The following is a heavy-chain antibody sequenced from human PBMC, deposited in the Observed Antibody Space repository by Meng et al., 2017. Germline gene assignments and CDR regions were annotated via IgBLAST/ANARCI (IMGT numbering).Heavy chain of an antibody. CDR3: ARDKRPSSSWYGNWFDP. V-gene: IGHV1-69*06. CDR1: GGTFSSCA. Sequence: QLRVGECGAEMKKPGFSGMVSCKASGGTFSSCAIRWVRQAPGQGLEWMGGIIPIFGTANYAQKFKGRVTITADKSTSTAYMELSSLRSEDTAVYYCARDKRPSSSWYGNWFDPWGQGTLVTVSS. D-gene: IGHD6-13*01. CDR2: IIPIFGTA. J-gene: IGHJ5*02.